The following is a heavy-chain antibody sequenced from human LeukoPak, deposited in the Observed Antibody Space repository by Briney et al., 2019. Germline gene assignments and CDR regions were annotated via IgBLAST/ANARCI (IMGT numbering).Heavy chain of an antibody. CDR3: ARGAYYYED. CDR2: IPYDGSNK. Sequence: GRSLRLSCAASGFTFSSYAMHWVRQAPGKGLEWVAVIPYDGSNKYYGDSVKGRFTISRDNSKNTLYLQMNSLRAEDTAVYYCARGAYYYEDWGQGALVTVSS. J-gene: IGHJ4*02. V-gene: IGHV3-30-3*01. CDR1: GFTFSSYA. D-gene: IGHD3-22*01.